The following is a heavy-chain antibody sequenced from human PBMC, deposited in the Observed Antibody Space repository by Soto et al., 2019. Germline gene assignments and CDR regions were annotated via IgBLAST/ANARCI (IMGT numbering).Heavy chain of an antibody. CDR3: ARDRRGIAPLAWFDP. V-gene: IGHV3-33*01. D-gene: IGHD6-6*01. CDR2: IWYDGSNK. J-gene: IGHJ5*02. CDR1: GFTFSSYG. Sequence: LRLSCAASGFTFSSYGMHWVRQAPGKGLEWVAVIWYDGSNKYYADSAKGRFTISRDSSKNTLYLQMNSLRAEDTAVYYCARDRRGIAPLAWFDPWGQGTLVTVSS.